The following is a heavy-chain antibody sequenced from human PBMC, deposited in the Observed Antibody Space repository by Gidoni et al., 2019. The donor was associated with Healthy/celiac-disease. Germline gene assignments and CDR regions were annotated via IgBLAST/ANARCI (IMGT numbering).Heavy chain of an antibody. CDR1: GYSFTSYW. J-gene: IGHJ5*02. D-gene: IGHD3-22*01. Sequence: EVQLVPSGAEVTKPGESLTISCTGSGYSFTSYWIGWVRQMPGKGLEWMGIIYPGDSDTRYSPSFQGQVTISADKSSSTAYLQWSSLKASDTAMYYCARTYYYDSSGYYYNNWFDPWGQGTLVTVSS. V-gene: IGHV5-51*01. CDR3: ARTYYYDSSGYYYNNWFDP. CDR2: IYPGDSDT.